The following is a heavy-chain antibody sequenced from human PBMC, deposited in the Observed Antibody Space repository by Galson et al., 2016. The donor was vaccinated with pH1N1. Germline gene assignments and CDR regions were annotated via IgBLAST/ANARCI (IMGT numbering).Heavy chain of an antibody. CDR1: GGSISSWY. CDR2: IYTSGST. V-gene: IGHV4-4*07. Sequence: LSLSCSVSGGSISSWYWSWIRQSAGKGLEWIGRIYTSGSTNYNPSLSSRVTMSIDTSKSQFSLKLTSVTAADTAVYYCARSLYGYGSGTSELDNLGQGTRVTVSS. J-gene: IGHJ4*02. D-gene: IGHD3-10*01. CDR3: ARSLYGYGSGTSELDN.